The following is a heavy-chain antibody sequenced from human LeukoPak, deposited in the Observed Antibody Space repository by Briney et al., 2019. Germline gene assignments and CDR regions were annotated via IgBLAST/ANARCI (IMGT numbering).Heavy chain of an antibody. J-gene: IGHJ4*02. CDR1: GGSISSGGYY. CDR2: IYYSGST. V-gene: IGHV4-31*03. CDR3: ARCSGNYYGSGSYTYYFDY. Sequence: SETLSLTCTVSGGSISSGGYYWSWIRQHPGKDLEWIGYIYYSGSTYYNPSLKSRVTISVDTPKNQFSLKLSSVTAADTAVYYCARCSGNYYGSGSYTYYFDYWGQGTLVTVSS. D-gene: IGHD3-10*01.